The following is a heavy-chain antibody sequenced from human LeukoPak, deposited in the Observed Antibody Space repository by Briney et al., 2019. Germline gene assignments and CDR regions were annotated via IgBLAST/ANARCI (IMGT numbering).Heavy chain of an antibody. CDR1: GGSIGSHY. CDR2: IYYSGST. V-gene: IGHV4-59*11. J-gene: IGHJ6*03. D-gene: IGHD1-7*01. CDR3: ASLYNWNYSHYYYYYMDV. Sequence: SETLSLTCTVSGGSIGSHYWSWIRQPPGKGLEWIGYIYYSGSTNYNPSLKSRVTISVDTSKNQFFLKLSSVTAADTAVYYCASLYNWNYSHYYYYYMDVWGKGTTVTVSS.